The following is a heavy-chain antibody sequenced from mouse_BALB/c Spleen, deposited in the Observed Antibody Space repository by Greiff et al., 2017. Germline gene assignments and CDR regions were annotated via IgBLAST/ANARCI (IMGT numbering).Heavy chain of an antibody. CDR1: GYTFTDYW. CDR3: ARATGRGWFAY. D-gene: IGHD4-1*02. Sequence: QVQLQQPGAELVMPGASVKMSCKASGYTFTDYWMHWVKQRPGQGLEWIGAIDTSDSYTSYNQKFKGKATLTVDESSSTAYMQLSSLTSEDSAVYYCARATGRGWFAYWGQGTLVTVSA. CDR2: IDTSDSYT. J-gene: IGHJ3*01. V-gene: IGHV1-69*01.